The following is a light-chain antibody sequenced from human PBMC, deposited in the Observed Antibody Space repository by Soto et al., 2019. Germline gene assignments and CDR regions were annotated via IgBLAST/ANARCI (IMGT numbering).Light chain of an antibody. J-gene: IGKJ1*01. V-gene: IGKV3-15*01. CDR2: GAS. CDR3: QQFNNWPPA. Sequence: EIVLTQSPGTLSLSPGERATLSCRASQAFSSNFLAWYQQKPGQAPRLLIYGASTRATAIPARFSGSGSGTEFTLTISSLQFEDFAVYYCQQFNNWPPAFGQGTKVDIK. CDR1: QAFSSN.